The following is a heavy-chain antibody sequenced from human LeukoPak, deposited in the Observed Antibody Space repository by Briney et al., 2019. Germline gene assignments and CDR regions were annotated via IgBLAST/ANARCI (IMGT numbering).Heavy chain of an antibody. D-gene: IGHD2-21*02. J-gene: IGHJ6*02. CDR2: IYSGGST. CDR3: AIERRQGGDGDV. V-gene: IGHV3-53*01. CDR1: GLTLSSNY. Sequence: GGSLRLSCAASGLTLSSNYMSWVRQAPGKGLEWVSVIYSGGSTYYADSVKGRFTISRDNSKNTLYLQMNSLRAEDTAVYYCAIERRQGGDGDVWGQGTTVTVSS.